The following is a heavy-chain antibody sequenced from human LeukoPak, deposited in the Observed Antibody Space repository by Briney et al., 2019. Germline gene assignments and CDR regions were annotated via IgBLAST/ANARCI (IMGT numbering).Heavy chain of an antibody. Sequence: ASVKVSCKASGYTFTNYGISWVRQAPGQGLGWMGWISTYNDNTNYAQKLRGRVTMTTDTSTSTAYMELRSLRSDDTAMYYCAREEVVVAASPGAKGYYGMDVWGQGTTVTVSS. CDR2: ISTYNDNT. CDR3: AREEVVVAASPGAKGYYGMDV. J-gene: IGHJ6*02. CDR1: GYTFTNYG. V-gene: IGHV1-18*01. D-gene: IGHD2-15*01.